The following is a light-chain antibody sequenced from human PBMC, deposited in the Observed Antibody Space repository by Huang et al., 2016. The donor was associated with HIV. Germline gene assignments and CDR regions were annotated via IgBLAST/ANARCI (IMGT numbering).Light chain of an antibody. V-gene: IGKV3-15*01. CDR2: DAS. CDR1: QSVTNK. CDR3: QQYNNWPPWT. Sequence: EVVMTQSPVTLSVSPGERVTLSCRASQSVTNKLAWFQQKPGQAHRLLIHDASLRSPGIPDRFSGSGSGTEFTLTIISLQSEDFAVYYCQQYNNWPPWTFGQGTKVEIK. J-gene: IGKJ1*01.